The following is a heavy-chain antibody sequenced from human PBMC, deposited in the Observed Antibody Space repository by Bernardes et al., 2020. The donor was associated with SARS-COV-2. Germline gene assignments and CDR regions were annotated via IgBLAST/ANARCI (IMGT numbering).Heavy chain of an antibody. CDR3: ASVTDRSGSYFHYFDY. D-gene: IGHD1-26*01. J-gene: IGHJ4*02. Sequence: SETLSLTCTVSGGSISSSSYYWGWIRQPPGKGLEWIGSIYYSGSTYYNPSLKSRVTISVDTSKNQFSLKLSSVTAADTAVYYCASVTDRSGSYFHYFDYWGQGTLVTVSS. CDR1: GGSISSSSYY. V-gene: IGHV4-39*01. CDR2: IYYSGST.